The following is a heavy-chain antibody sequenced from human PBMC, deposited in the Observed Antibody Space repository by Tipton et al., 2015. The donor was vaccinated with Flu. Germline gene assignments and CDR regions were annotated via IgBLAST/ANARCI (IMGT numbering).Heavy chain of an antibody. V-gene: IGHV4-38-2*01. CDR1: GYSISNGYY. Sequence: GLVKPSETLSLTCDVSGYSISNGYYWGWIRQPPGKGLEWIGSIYHSGSTYYNPSLKSRVTMSLDTSKNRFSLKLSSVTDADTAVYYCARHTYCSGGTCYLDYWGQGTLVTVSS. CDR3: ARHTYCSGGTCYLDY. D-gene: IGHD2-15*01. J-gene: IGHJ4*02. CDR2: IYHSGST.